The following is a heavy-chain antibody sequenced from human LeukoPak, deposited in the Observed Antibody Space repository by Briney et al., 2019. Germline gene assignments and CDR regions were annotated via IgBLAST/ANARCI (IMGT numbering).Heavy chain of an antibody. D-gene: IGHD3-3*01. CDR2: ISYDGSNK. J-gene: IGHJ4*02. V-gene: IGHV3-30*04. CDR1: GFTFSSYA. Sequence: TGRSLRLSCAASGFTFSSYAMHWVRQAPGKGLEWVAVISYDGSNKYYADSVKGRFTISRDNSKNTLYLQMNSLRAEDTAVYYCARDFTIFGVVIIWYYFDYWGQGTLVTVSS. CDR3: ARDFTIFGVVIIWYYFDY.